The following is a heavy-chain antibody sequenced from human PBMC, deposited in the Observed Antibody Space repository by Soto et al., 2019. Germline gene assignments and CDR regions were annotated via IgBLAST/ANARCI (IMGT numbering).Heavy chain of an antibody. CDR1: GYTFSNFY. CDR3: ARADYYGSSGYHLDY. J-gene: IGHJ4*02. CDR2: INPSGGST. Sequence: QVQLVQSGAEVKKPGASVKVSCKASGYTFSNFYIHWVRHAPGQGLEWMGIINPSGGSTSYAQKFQGRVTMTRDTFTSTVYMELSILRSEDTAVHYCARADYYGSSGYHLDYWGQGTLVTVSS. D-gene: IGHD3-22*01. V-gene: IGHV1-46*01.